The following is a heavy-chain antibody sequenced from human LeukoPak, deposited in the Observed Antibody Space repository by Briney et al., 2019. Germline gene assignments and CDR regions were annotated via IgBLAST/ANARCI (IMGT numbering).Heavy chain of an antibody. J-gene: IGHJ4*02. CDR1: GDSISSSSYF. CDR2: IYYSGST. Sequence: PSETLSLTCTVSGDSISSSSYFWGWIRQPPGKGLEWIGYIYYSGSTYYNPSLKSRVTISVDMSKNQFSLKLSSVTAADTAVYYCARDYYGSGSYPDYWGQGTLVTVSS. CDR3: ARDYYGSGSYPDY. D-gene: IGHD3-10*01. V-gene: IGHV4-30-4*08.